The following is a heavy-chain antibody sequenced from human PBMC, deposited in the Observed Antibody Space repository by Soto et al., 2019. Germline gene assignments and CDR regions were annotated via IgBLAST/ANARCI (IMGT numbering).Heavy chain of an antibody. D-gene: IGHD4-17*01. J-gene: IGHJ5*02. V-gene: IGHV4-31*03. CDR1: GGSISSGGYY. CDR3: ARAASRGLDYGETNWFDP. Sequence: SETLSLTCTVSGGSISSGGYYWSWIRQHPGKGLEWIGYIYYSGGTYYNPSLKSRVTISVDTSKNQFSLKLSSVTAADTAVYYCARAASRGLDYGETNWFDPWGQGTLVTVSS. CDR2: IYYSGGT.